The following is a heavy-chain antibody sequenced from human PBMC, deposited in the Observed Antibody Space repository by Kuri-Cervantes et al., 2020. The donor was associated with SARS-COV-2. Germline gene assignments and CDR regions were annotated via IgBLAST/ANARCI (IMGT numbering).Heavy chain of an antibody. CDR2: IIPILGIA. V-gene: IGHV1-69*10. J-gene: IGHJ3*02. CDR1: GGTFSSYA. Sequence: SVKVSCKASGGTFSSYAISWVRQAPGQGLEWMGGIIPILGIANYAQKFQGRVTINADKSTITAYMELSSLGSEDTAVYYCACRSRKGYAFDIWGQGTMVTVSS. CDR3: ACRSRKGYAFDI.